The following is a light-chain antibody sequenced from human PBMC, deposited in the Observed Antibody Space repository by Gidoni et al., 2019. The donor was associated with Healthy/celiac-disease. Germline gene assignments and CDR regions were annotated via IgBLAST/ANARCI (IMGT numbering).Light chain of an antibody. V-gene: IGKV1-33*01. CDR2: DAS. Sequence: DIQMTQSPSSLSASVGDRVTITCQASQDISNYLNWYQQKPGKAPKLLIYDASNLETGVPSRFSGSGSGTDFTFTISSLEPEDIATYYCQQYDNPEITFGQXTRLEIK. CDR3: QQYDNPEIT. CDR1: QDISNY. J-gene: IGKJ5*01.